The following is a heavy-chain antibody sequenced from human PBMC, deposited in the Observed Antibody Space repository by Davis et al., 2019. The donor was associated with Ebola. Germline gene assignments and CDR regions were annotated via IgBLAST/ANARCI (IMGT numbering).Heavy chain of an antibody. J-gene: IGHJ4*02. CDR3: ARSPSSTSCYLDY. CDR2: ISGSGGST. D-gene: IGHD2-2*01. V-gene: IGHV3-23*01. CDR1: GFTFSSYA. Sequence: PGGSLRLSCAASGFTFSSYAMSWVRQAPGKGLEWVSAISGSGGSTYYADSVKGRFTISRDNSKNTLYLQMNSLRAEDTAVYYCARSPSSTSCYLDYWGQGTLVTVSS.